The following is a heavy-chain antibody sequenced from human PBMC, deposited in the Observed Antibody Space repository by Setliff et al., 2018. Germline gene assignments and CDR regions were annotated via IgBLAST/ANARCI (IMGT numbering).Heavy chain of an antibody. D-gene: IGHD3-3*01. Sequence: SVKVSCKASGGTFANKPISWVRQAPGQGLEWMGGIIPIFGTADYARKFQARVTITADESTSTAYMELRSLSSDDTAVYYCASRAPPPRKAFGGNYYYYMDVWGKGTTVTVSS. CDR1: GGTFANKP. CDR2: IIPIFGTA. CDR3: ASRAPPPRKAFGGNYYYYMDV. J-gene: IGHJ6*03. V-gene: IGHV1-69*13.